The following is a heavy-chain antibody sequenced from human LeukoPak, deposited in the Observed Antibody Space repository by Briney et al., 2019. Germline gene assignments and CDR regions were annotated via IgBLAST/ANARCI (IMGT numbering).Heavy chain of an antibody. CDR1: GYTFTGYY. CDR3: ARAADVLLWFGEASRFDP. V-gene: IGHV1-2*02. D-gene: IGHD3-10*01. Sequence: ASVKVSCKASGYTFTGYYMHWVRQAPGQGLEWMGWINPNSGGTNYAQKSQGRVTMTRDTSISTAYMELSRLRSDDTAVYYCARAADVLLWFGEASRFDPWGQGTLVTVSS. CDR2: INPNSGGT. J-gene: IGHJ5*02.